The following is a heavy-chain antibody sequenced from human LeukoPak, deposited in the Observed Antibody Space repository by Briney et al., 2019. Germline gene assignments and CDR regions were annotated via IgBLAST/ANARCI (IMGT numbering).Heavy chain of an antibody. CDR3: ARIYRYYDSSGYPNY. V-gene: IGHV4-38-2*02. Sequence: PSETLSLTCTVSGYSISSGYYWGWIRQPPGKGLEWIGSIYHSGSTYYIPSLKSRVTISVDTSKNQFSLKLSSVTAADTAVYYCARIYRYYDSSGYPNYWGQGTLVTVSS. D-gene: IGHD3-22*01. CDR2: IYHSGST. J-gene: IGHJ4*02. CDR1: GYSISSGYY.